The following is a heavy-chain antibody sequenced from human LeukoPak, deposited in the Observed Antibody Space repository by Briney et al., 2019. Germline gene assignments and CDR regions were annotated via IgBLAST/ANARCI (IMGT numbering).Heavy chain of an antibody. V-gene: IGHV3-23*01. CDR1: GFSFSIYA. CDR3: VRQLGYCSDGSCYFDY. CDR2: ISSGGGNT. J-gene: IGHJ4*02. D-gene: IGHD2-15*01. Sequence: PGGSLRLSCAASGFSFSIYAMSWARQVPGRGLEWVAAISSGGGNTYYADSVKGRFPISRDNSKNTLHLQMNSLRAEDTAVYHCVRQLGYCSDGSCYFDYWGQGTLVTVSS.